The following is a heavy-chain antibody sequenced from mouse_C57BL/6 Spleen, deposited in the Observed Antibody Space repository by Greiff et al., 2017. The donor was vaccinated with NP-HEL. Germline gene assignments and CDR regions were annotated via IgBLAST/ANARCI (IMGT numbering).Heavy chain of an antibody. CDR3: GYDTLYYFDY. V-gene: IGHV1-64*01. J-gene: IGHJ2*01. CDR1: GYTFTSYW. D-gene: IGHD2-14*01. CDR2: IHPNSGST. Sequence: VQLQQSGAEPVKPGASVKLSCRASGYTFTSYWMHWVKQRPGQGLEWIGMIHPNSGSTNYNEKFKSKATLTVDKSSSTAYMQLSSLTSEDSAVYYCGYDTLYYFDYWGQGTTLTVSS.